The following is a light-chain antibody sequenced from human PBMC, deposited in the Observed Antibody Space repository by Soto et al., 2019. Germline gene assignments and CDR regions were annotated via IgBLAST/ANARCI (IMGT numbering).Light chain of an antibody. V-gene: IGKV1-27*01. CDR1: QGISNY. CDR3: QKYNSALWT. J-gene: IGKJ1*01. Sequence: QMTQSPSSLSASVCDRVTITCRASQGISNYLAWYQQKPGKVPKLLIYAASTLQSGVPSRFSGSGSGTDFTLTISSRQPDDVATYYCQKYNSALWTFGQGTKVDIK. CDR2: AAS.